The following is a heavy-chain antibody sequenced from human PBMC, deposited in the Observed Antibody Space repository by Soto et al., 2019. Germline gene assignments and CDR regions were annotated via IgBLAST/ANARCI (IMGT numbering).Heavy chain of an antibody. CDR1: GFTFDSFA. Sequence: EVQLLESGGGLEQPGGSLRLSCAASGFTFDSFAMTWVRQAPGKGLEWVSAISASGGSTFYAGSVKGRFTISRDSSKNTLYLQMNSLRAEDPAVYYCARGAVMPDSWGQGTLVTVSS. D-gene: IGHD3-16*01. CDR2: ISASGGST. V-gene: IGHV3-23*01. CDR3: ARGAVMPDS. J-gene: IGHJ4*02.